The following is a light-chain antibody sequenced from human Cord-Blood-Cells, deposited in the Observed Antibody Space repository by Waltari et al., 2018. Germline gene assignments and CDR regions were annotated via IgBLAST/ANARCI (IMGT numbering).Light chain of an antibody. V-gene: IGLV1-36*01. J-gene: IGLJ1*01. Sequence: QSVLTQPPSVSEAPRQRVTISCSGSSSNIGNTAVNWYQQLPGKAPKLLIYYDDLLPSGVSDRFSGSKSGTSASLAISGLQSEDEADYYCAAWDDSLNGHVFGTGTKVTVL. CDR1: SSNIGNTA. CDR2: YDD. CDR3: AAWDDSLNGHV.